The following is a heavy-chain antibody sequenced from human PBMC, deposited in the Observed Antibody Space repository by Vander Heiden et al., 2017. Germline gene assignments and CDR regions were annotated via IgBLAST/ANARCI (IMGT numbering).Heavy chain of an antibody. CDR1: GFTFSSYA. V-gene: IGHV3-30-3*01. D-gene: IGHD2-15*01. Sequence: QVQLVESGGSVVQPGRYLRLPCAASGFTFSSYALHWVRQAPGKGLEWVAVISYDGSNKYYADSVKGRFTISRDNSKNTLYLQMNSLRAEDTAVYYCARDPCSGGSCYSVSGFDYWGQGTLVTVSS. J-gene: IGHJ4*02. CDR3: ARDPCSGGSCYSVSGFDY. CDR2: ISYDGSNK.